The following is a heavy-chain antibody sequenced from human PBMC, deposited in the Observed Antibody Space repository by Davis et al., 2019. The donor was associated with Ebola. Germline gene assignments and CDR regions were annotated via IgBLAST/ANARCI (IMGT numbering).Heavy chain of an antibody. CDR1: GGSISSYY. Sequence: SETLSLTCTVSGGSISSYYWSWIRQPPGKGLEWIGYIYYSGSTNYNPSLKSRVTISVDTSKNQFSLKLSSVTAADTAVYHCASFGYSYGSIDYWGQGTLVTVSS. D-gene: IGHD5-18*01. V-gene: IGHV4-59*01. CDR2: IYYSGST. CDR3: ASFGYSYGSIDY. J-gene: IGHJ4*02.